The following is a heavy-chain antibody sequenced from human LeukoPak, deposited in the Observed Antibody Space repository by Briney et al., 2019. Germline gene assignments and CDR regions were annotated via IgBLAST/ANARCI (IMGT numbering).Heavy chain of an antibody. D-gene: IGHD3-22*01. Sequence: SETLSLTCTVSGGSIRSSSYYWGWIRQSPEKGLEWIGSISYSGSTNYNPSLKSRVTISVDTSKNQFSLKLSSVTAADTAVYYCARGPRVRSGYRYWYFDLWGRGTLVTVSS. CDR3: ARGPRVRSGYRYWYFDL. CDR1: GGSIRSSSYY. CDR2: ISYSGST. J-gene: IGHJ2*01. V-gene: IGHV4-39*07.